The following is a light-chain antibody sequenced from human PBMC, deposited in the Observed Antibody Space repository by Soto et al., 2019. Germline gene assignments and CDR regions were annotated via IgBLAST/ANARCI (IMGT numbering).Light chain of an antibody. CDR1: QSVISS. V-gene: IGKV3-15*01. CDR3: QQYNNWPPT. J-gene: IGKJ5*01. CDR2: GAS. Sequence: EIVMTQSPATLSVSPGERATLSCRASQSVISSLAWFQQKPGQAPRLLIYGASARATGIPARFSGSGSVTEFTLSISSLQSEDFAVYYCQQYNNWPPTCGQGTRLESK.